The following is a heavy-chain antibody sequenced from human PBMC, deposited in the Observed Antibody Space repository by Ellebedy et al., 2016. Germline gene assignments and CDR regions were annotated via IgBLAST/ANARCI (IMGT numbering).Heavy chain of an antibody. CDR1: GGSISSYY. V-gene: IGHV4-59*08. D-gene: IGHD3-9*01. CDR2: IYYSGST. Sequence: SETLSLTXTVSGGSISSYYWSWIRQPPGKGLEWIGYIYYSGSTNYNPSLKSRVTISVDTSKNQFSLKLSSVTAADTAVYYCARHILTGYGTDAFDIWGQGTMVTVSS. CDR3: ARHILTGYGTDAFDI. J-gene: IGHJ3*02.